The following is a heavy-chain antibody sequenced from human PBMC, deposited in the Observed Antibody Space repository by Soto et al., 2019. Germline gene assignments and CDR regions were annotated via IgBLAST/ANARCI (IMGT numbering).Heavy chain of an antibody. CDR2: INAGNGYT. D-gene: IGHD3-10*01. J-gene: IGHJ4*02. V-gene: IGHV1-3*01. Sequence: QVQLVQSGAEGKKPGASVKDSCETSGYTFANYPMHWVRQAPGQTLEWMGWINAGNGYTKYSQKFQGRVTITRDTSASIAYMELSSLRSEDTAVYYCARAKIITTLDYWGQGTLVTVSS. CDR1: GYTFANYP. CDR3: ARAKIITTLDY.